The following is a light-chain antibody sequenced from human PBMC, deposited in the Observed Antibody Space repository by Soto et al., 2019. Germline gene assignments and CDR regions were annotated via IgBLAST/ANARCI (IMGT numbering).Light chain of an antibody. Sequence: ELVMTQSPATLSVSPGERATLSCRASQSVSSNLAWYQQQPGQAPSLLIYGGSTWATGIPARFSGSGSGTEFTLTISSLQSEEFAVYYCQQYNNWPPWTFGQGTKVDIK. V-gene: IGKV3-15*01. CDR3: QQYNNWPPWT. CDR2: GGS. J-gene: IGKJ1*01. CDR1: QSVSSN.